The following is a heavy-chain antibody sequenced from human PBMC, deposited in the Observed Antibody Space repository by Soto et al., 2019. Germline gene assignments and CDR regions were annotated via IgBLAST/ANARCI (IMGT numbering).Heavy chain of an antibody. D-gene: IGHD2-15*01. CDR3: DRGTTGGSCYSA. CDR2: MFHNGDP. CDR1: GGSITTGEYY. Sequence: PPETLSLTSPVSGGSITTGEYYWTWIRQPPGKGLEWIGEMFHNGDPYYNTSLQSRLAIXXXXSXTXLXLXXXSVPXADTAVYYCDRGTTGGSCYSAWGRGTLVT. J-gene: IGHJ5*02. V-gene: IGHV4-30-4*01.